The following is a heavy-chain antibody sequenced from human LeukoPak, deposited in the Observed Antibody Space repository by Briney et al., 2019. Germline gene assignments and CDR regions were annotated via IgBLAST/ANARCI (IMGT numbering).Heavy chain of an antibody. D-gene: IGHD3-22*01. CDR1: GITLANYG. V-gene: IGHV3-23*01. J-gene: IGHJ4*02. CDR3: AKRGVVIRVILVGFHKEAYYFDS. Sequence: GGSLRLSCVVSGITLANYGMSWVRQAPGKGLESVARVSGSGGSTNYADSVKGRFTISRDNPMNTLYLQMNSLRAGDTAVYFCAKRGVVIRVILVGFHKEAYYFDSWGQGALVTVSS. CDR2: VSGSGGST.